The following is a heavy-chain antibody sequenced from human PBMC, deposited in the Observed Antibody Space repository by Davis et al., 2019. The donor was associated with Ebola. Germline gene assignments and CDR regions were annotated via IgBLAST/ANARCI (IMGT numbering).Heavy chain of an antibody. CDR3: ARIPLVVVIAIPYYFDY. D-gene: IGHD2-21*01. Sequence: PGGSLRLSCAASGFTFSDYYMSWIRQAPGKGLEWVSYISSSSSYTNYADSVKGRFTISRDNTKNSLYLQMNSLRAEDTAVYYCARIPLVVVIAIPYYFDYWGQGTLVTVSS. CDR1: GFTFSDYY. V-gene: IGHV3-11*06. CDR2: ISSSSSYT. J-gene: IGHJ4*02.